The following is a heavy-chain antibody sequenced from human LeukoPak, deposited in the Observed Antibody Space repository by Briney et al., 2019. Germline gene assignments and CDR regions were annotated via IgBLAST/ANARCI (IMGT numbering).Heavy chain of an antibody. CDR2: ISSSGSTI. D-gene: IGHD2-2*02. CDR1: GFTFSSYE. Sequence: GGSLRLSCAASGFTFSSYEMNWVRQAPGKGLEWVSYISSSGSTIYYADSVKGRFTISRDNAKNSLYLQMNSLRAGDTAVYYCARDYCSSTSCYSGAFDYWGQGTLVTVSS. V-gene: IGHV3-48*03. J-gene: IGHJ4*02. CDR3: ARDYCSSTSCYSGAFDY.